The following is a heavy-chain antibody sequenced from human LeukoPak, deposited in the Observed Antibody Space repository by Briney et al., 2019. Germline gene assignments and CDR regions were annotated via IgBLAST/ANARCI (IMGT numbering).Heavy chain of an antibody. V-gene: IGHV4-4*02. CDR2: LSQSGNT. Sequence: KPSETLSLTCAVSGGSISSPNWWSWVRQSPGKGLEWIGELSQSGNTNYNPSLKSRLTMSVDKSKNQFSLKLSSVTAADTAVYYCARESLAGFPDFWGQGALVTVSS. CDR1: GGSISSPNW. J-gene: IGHJ4*02. D-gene: IGHD3-3*02. CDR3: ARESLAGFPDF.